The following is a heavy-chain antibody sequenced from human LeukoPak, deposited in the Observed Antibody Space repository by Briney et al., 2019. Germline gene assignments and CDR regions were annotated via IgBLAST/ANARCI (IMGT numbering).Heavy chain of an antibody. Sequence: ASVKVSCKASGYTFTSYGISWVRQAPGQGLEWMGWISAYNGNTNYAQKLQGRVTMTTDTSTSTAYMELRSLRSDDTAVYYCAREGDHVWGSYQELDYWGQGTLVTVSS. J-gene: IGHJ4*02. CDR3: AREGDHVWGSYQELDY. CDR1: GYTFTSYG. CDR2: ISAYNGNT. V-gene: IGHV1-18*01. D-gene: IGHD3-16*02.